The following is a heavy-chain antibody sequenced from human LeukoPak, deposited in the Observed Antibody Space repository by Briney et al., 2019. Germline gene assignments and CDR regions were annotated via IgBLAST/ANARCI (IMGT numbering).Heavy chain of an antibody. CDR1: VFTLCNSC. D-gene: IGHD3-10*01. CDR3: TTELRWEFPPPGY. Sequence: PGGSLRLSCAISVFTLCNSCTSWLRQAPGKGREWVGRIKSNTDGGTTDYAAPVKGRFHVSRDDSKNTLYLQMNSLKPEDTAVYFCTTELRWEFPPPGYWGQGTLVTVCS. J-gene: IGHJ4*02. CDR2: IKSNTDGGTT. V-gene: IGHV3-15*01.